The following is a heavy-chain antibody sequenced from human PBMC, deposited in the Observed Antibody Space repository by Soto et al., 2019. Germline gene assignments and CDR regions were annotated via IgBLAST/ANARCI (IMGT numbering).Heavy chain of an antibody. V-gene: IGHV1-2*02. Sequence: ASVKVSCKASGYTFTGYYMHWVRQAHGQGLEWMGWINPNSGGTNYAQKFQGRVTMTRDTSISTAYMELSRLRSDDTAVYYCARGRVPEYSRSSWYYYFGLDVWGQGTTVTDSS. CDR1: GYTFTGYY. CDR2: INPNSGGT. D-gene: IGHD6-6*01. CDR3: ARGRVPEYSRSSWYYYFGLDV. J-gene: IGHJ6*02.